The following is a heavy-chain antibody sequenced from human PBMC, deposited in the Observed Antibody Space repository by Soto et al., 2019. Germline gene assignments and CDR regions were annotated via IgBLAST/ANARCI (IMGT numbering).Heavy chain of an antibody. V-gene: IGHV1-18*01. CDR3: AKNGEPPYYCYGLDV. CDR2: ISGYNGDT. Sequence: QGHLVQSGAEVKKPGTSVKVSCKASGYTFTRYGISWVRQAPGQGLEWMGWISGYNGDTNYAQNRQGRVTMTIDTSTRIACMELTSLTSDETAVYYCAKNGEPPYYCYGLDVWGQGTTVTVSS. J-gene: IGHJ6*02. D-gene: IGHD7-27*01. CDR1: GYTFTRYG.